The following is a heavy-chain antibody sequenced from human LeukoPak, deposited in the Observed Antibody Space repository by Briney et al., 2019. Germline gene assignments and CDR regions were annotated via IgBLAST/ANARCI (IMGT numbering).Heavy chain of an antibody. Sequence: GGSLRLSCAASGFTFTSYSMNWVRQAPGKGLEWISYITSSSSRMYYADSVKGRFTISRDNAKNSLYLQMNSLRAEDTAVYYCARADNYRFDSWGQGALVTVSS. D-gene: IGHD4-11*01. V-gene: IGHV3-48*04. J-gene: IGHJ4*02. CDR1: GFTFTSYS. CDR2: ITSSSSRM. CDR3: ARADNYRFDS.